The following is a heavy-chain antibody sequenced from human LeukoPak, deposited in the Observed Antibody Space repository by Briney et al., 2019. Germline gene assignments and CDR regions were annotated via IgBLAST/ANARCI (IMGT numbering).Heavy chain of an antibody. D-gene: IGHD3-10*01. Sequence: GGSLRLSCAASGFTFSNSGVSWVRQAPGKGLEWVSAISTDAGETHYADSVKGRFTISRDNSKNTVSLQMSSLRAEDTALYYCAKGSGNGYGSGPFDCWGQGTLVTVSS. CDR2: ISTDAGET. J-gene: IGHJ4*02. CDR1: GFTFSNSG. CDR3: AKGSGNGYGSGPFDC. V-gene: IGHV3-23*01.